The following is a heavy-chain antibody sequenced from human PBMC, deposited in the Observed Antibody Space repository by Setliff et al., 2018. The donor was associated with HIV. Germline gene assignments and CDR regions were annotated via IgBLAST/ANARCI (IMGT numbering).Heavy chain of an antibody. Sequence: SETLSLTCTVSGGSFSSNSYYWGWIRQPPGKGLEWIGSISYTGNAYNTPSLKSRVTISVDASKNQISLKLTSVTAADTATYYCAREGDGIDYWGQGTLVTVSA. V-gene: IGHV4-39*02. CDR2: ISYTGNA. J-gene: IGHJ4*02. CDR3: AREGDGIDY. D-gene: IGHD2-21*02. CDR1: GGSFSSNSYY.